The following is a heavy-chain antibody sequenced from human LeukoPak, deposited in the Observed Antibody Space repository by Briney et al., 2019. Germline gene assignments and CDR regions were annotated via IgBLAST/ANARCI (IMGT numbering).Heavy chain of an antibody. CDR3: ARVRRYCSSTSCYGWCNWFDP. J-gene: IGHJ5*02. V-gene: IGHV1-69*05. CDR1: GYTFTGYY. D-gene: IGHD2-2*01. Sequence: GASVKVSCKASGYTFTGYYMHWVRQAPGQGLEWMGGIIPIFGTANYAQKFQGRVTITTDESTSTAYMELSSLRSEDTAVYYCARVRRYCSSTSCYGWCNWFDPWGQGTLVTVSS. CDR2: IIPIFGTA.